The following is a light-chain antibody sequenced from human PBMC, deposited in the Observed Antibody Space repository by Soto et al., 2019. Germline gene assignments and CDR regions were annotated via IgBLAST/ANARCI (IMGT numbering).Light chain of an antibody. V-gene: IGKV3-15*01. CDR3: QQYNNWPYT. J-gene: IGKJ2*01. CDR1: QSISGN. CDR2: GAS. Sequence: EIVLTQSPGTLSLSPGERATLSCRASQSISGNYLHWYQQKPGQAPRLLIYGASTRATGIPARFSGSGSGTEFTLTISSLQSEDFAVYYCQQYNNWPYTFGQGTKLEIK.